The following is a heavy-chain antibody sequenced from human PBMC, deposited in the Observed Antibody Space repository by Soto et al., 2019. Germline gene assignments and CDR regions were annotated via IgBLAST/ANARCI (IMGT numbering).Heavy chain of an antibody. D-gene: IGHD2-15*01. V-gene: IGHV4-61*01. CDR3: ARVVRCTRSGCYYLAMDV. J-gene: IGHJ6*02. CDR2: ILSSGRS. CDR1: GESVSSGFYY. Sequence: LSLTCTVSGESVSSGFYYWNWIRQAPGRGLEWIGSILSSGRSNYNPSLKSRVSTSVDTSKNQFSLRLTSVGAADSAIYYCARVVRCTRSGCYYLAMDVWGQGTTVTVSS.